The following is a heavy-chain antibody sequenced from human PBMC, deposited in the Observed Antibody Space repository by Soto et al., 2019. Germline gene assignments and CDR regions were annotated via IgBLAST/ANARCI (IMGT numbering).Heavy chain of an antibody. J-gene: IGHJ2*01. CDR1: GFTVDEYG. V-gene: IGHV3-20*04. D-gene: IGHD2-15*01. Sequence: EVQLVESGGGVVRPGGSLRLSCAASGFTVDEYGMSWVRQAPGKGLEWCSGIKWNGGSTPYADYVKGRFTISRDSAKNSLYLQMNNLRAEHTALYYCSRDRYSGDEVGYFDLWGRGNLVTVS. CDR3: SRDRYSGDEVGYFDL. CDR2: IKWNGGST.